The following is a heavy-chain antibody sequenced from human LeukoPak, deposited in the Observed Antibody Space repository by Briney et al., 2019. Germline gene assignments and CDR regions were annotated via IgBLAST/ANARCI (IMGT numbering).Heavy chain of an antibody. CDR3: ARASPMRVATDY. D-gene: IGHD5-12*01. CDR1: GFTFSSYS. Sequence: GGSLRLSCAASGFTFSSYSMNWVRQAPGKGLEWVSNISSSSSTIYYADSVKGRFTISRDNAKNSLYLQMNSLRAEDTAVYYCARASPMRVATDYWGQGTLVTVSS. J-gene: IGHJ4*02. V-gene: IGHV3-48*04. CDR2: ISSSSSTI.